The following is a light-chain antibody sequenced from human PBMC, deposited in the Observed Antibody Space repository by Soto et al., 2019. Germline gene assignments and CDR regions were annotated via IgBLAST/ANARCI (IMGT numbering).Light chain of an antibody. V-gene: IGLV2-8*01. CDR3: TSYAGGNNV. J-gene: IGLJ1*01. Sequence: QSALTQPPSASGSPGQSVTISCTGNSSDVGGYNYVSWYQQHPGKVPKLMVYEVNKRPSGVPDRFSGSKSGNTASLTVSGLPAEDEADYYCTSYAGGNNVFGTGTKLTVL. CDR1: SSDVGGYNY. CDR2: EVN.